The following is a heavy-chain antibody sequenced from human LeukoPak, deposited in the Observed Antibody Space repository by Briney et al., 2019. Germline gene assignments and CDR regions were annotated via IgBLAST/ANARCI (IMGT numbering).Heavy chain of an antibody. D-gene: IGHD6-19*01. CDR1: GFTFSSYA. J-gene: IGHJ4*02. CDR2: ISYDGSNK. Sequence: GRSLRLSCAASGFTFSSYAMHWVRQAPGKGLEWVAVISYDGSNKYYADSVKGRFTISRDNSKSTLYLQMNSLRAEDTAVYYCARDLYSSGWYADYWGQGTLVTVSS. CDR3: ARDLYSSGWYADY. V-gene: IGHV3-30*04.